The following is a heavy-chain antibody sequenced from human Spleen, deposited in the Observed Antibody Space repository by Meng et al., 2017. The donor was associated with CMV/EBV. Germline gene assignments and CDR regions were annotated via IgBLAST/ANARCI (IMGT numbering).Heavy chain of an antibody. J-gene: IGHJ2*01. V-gene: IGHV1-69*05. CDR3: ARGEVVRGVVIDWYFDL. CDR1: GTFRRYA. Sequence: GTFRRYAISWVRQAPGQGLEWMGGIIPIFGTANYAQKFQGRVTITTDESTSTAYMELSSLRSEDTAVYYCARGEVVRGVVIDWYFDLWGRGTLVTVSS. D-gene: IGHD4-23*01. CDR2: IIPIFGTA.